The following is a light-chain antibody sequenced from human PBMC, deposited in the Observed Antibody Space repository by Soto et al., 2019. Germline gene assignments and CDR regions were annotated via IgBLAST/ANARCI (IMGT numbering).Light chain of an antibody. CDR2: RNN. Sequence: QSVLTQPPSASGTPGQRVTISCSGSSSNIGSNYVYWYQQLPGTAPKLLIYRNNQRPSGVPDRFSGSKSGTSASLAISGLLSDDESDYYCAACDDSLSGLYVLGTGTKLTVL. V-gene: IGLV1-47*01. CDR1: SSNIGSNY. CDR3: AACDDSLSGLYV. J-gene: IGLJ1*01.